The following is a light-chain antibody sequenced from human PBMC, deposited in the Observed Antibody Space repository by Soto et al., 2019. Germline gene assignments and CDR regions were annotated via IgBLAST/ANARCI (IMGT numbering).Light chain of an antibody. CDR3: QQYYSYPQT. J-gene: IGKJ1*01. Sequence: AIRMTQSPSSFSASTGDRVTITCRASQGISSYLAWYQQKPGKAPKLLIYAASTLQSGVPSRFSGSGSGTDFTLTISCLQSEDFATCYCQQYYSYPQTLGQGTKVDI. CDR1: QGISSY. CDR2: AAS. V-gene: IGKV1-8*01.